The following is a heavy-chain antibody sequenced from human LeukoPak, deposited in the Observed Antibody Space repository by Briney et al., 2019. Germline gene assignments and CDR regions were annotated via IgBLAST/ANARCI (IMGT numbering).Heavy chain of an antibody. CDR2: ISSGSNTI. CDR1: GFTFSSYS. J-gene: IGHJ3*02. D-gene: IGHD6-25*01. Sequence: GGSLRLSCAASGFTFSSYSMNWVRQAPGKGLEWVSYISSGSNTIYYATSVKGRFTISRDNAKNSLYLQMNSLRAEDTAVYYCARDFSSGSIWGQGTMVTVSS. CDR3: ARDFSSGSI. V-gene: IGHV3-48*04.